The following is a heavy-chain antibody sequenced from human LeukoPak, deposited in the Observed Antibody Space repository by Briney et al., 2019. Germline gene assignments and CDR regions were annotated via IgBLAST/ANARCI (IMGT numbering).Heavy chain of an antibody. J-gene: IGHJ4*02. CDR3: ARDYRCSSASCKDRTFDY. V-gene: IGHV3-11*01. D-gene: IGHD2-2*01. Sequence: GGSLRLSCAASGFIFNDYYMSWIRQAPGKGLEWVSYISSSGHIISYADSVKGRFTISRDNAENTLFLQMDSLRVEDSAVYYCARDYRCSSASCKDRTFDYWGQGTLVTVSS. CDR2: ISSSGHII. CDR1: GFIFNDYY.